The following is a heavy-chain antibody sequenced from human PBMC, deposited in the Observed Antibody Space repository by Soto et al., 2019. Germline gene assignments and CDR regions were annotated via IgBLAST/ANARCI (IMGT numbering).Heavy chain of an antibody. CDR3: TTGRAYCSSTSCSTTYYGMDV. D-gene: IGHD2-2*02. CDR2: IKSKTDGGTT. V-gene: IGHV3-15*01. Sequence: PGGSLRLSCAASGFTFSNAWMSWVRQAPGKGLEWVGRIKSKTDGGTTDYAAPVKGRFTISRDDSKNTLYLQMNSLKTEDTAVYYCTTGRAYCSSTSCSTTYYGMDVWGQGTTVTVSS. J-gene: IGHJ6*02. CDR1: GFTFSNAW.